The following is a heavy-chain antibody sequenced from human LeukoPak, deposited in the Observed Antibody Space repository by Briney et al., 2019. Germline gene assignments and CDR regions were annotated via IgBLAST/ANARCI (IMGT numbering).Heavy chain of an antibody. D-gene: IGHD6-19*01. J-gene: IGHJ4*02. CDR1: GFTFSSYA. Sequence: GGSLRLSCSVSGFTFSSYAMHWVRQGPGKGLEYVSSISSNGGSTYYADSVKGRFTISRDNSKNTVYLQMNSLRAEDTAVYYCAKKRVAVAGTHYFDYWGQGTLVTVSS. CDR2: ISSNGGST. V-gene: IGHV3-64*04. CDR3: AKKRVAVAGTHYFDY.